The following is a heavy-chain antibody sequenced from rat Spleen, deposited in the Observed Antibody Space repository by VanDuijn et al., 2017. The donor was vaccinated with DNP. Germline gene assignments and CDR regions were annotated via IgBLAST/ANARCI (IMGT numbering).Heavy chain of an antibody. J-gene: IGHJ2*01. D-gene: IGHD1-5*01. CDR3: ARPPIDTTYFDY. V-gene: IGHV5-7*01. Sequence: EVQLVESGGGLVQPGRSLILSCTASGFTFSDHNMAWVRQAPKKGLEWVATISYNGGTPYYRDSVKGRFTISRDNAKSTLYLQMDSLRSEDTATYYCARPPIDTTYFDYWGQGVMVTVSA. CDR1: GFTFSDHN. CDR2: ISYNGGTP.